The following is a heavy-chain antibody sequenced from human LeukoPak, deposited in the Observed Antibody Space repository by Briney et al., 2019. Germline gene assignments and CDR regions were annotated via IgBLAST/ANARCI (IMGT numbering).Heavy chain of an antibody. CDR1: GFTFSNHG. J-gene: IGHJ6*03. CDR3: GKGLAYTYPYSGNMDV. D-gene: IGHD5-18*01. Sequence: GGSLRLSCAASGFTFSNHGMHWVRQAPGKGPEWVAFIRYDGTDKYYADSVKGRFTISRDNSENTVSLQLNSLRAEDTAVYYCGKGLAYTYPYSGNMDVWGKGTTVTISS. V-gene: IGHV3-30*02. CDR2: IRYDGTDK.